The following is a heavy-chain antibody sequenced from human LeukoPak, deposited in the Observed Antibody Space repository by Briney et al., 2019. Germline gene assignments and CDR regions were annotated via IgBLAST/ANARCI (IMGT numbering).Heavy chain of an antibody. CDR1: GYTFTSYY. V-gene: IGHV1-46*01. Sequence: ASVKVSCKASGYTFTSYYMHWVRQAPGQGLEWMGIINPSGGSTSYAQKFQGRVTMTRDTSISTAYMELSRLRSDDTAVYYCARRRSNDWFDPWGQGTLVTVSS. CDR2: INPSGGST. J-gene: IGHJ5*02. CDR3: ARRRSNDWFDP.